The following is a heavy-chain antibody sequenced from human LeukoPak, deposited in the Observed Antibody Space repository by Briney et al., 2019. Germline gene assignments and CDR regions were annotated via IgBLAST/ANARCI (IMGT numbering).Heavy chain of an antibody. CDR2: ISWNSGSI. J-gene: IGHJ4*02. CDR3: ARANLAYCGGDCLRQLYYFDY. CDR1: GFTFDDYA. Sequence: PGRSLRLSCAASGFTFDDYAMHWVRQAPGKGLEWVSGISWNSGSIGYADSVKGRFTISRDNAKNSLYPQMNSLRAEDTALYYCARANLAYCGGDCLRQLYYFDYWGQGTLVTVSS. V-gene: IGHV3-9*01. D-gene: IGHD2-21*02.